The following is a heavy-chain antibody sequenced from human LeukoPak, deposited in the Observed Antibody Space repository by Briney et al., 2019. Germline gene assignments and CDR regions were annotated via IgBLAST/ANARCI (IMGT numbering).Heavy chain of an antibody. Sequence: SETLSLTCTVSGGSISGYYWSWIRQPPGKGLEWIGYIYYSGSTNYNPSLKSRVTISVDTSKNQFSLKLSSVTAADTAVYYCARQGVATLNYFDYWGQGTLVTVSS. CDR3: ARQGVATLNYFDY. D-gene: IGHD5-12*01. J-gene: IGHJ4*02. CDR2: IYYSGST. V-gene: IGHV4-59*08. CDR1: GGSISGYY.